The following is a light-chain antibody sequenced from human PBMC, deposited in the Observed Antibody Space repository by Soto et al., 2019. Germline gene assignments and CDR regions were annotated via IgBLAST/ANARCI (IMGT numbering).Light chain of an antibody. Sequence: QSVLTQPASVSGSPGQSITISCTGTSGDIGSYNRVSWYQQHPGKAPKLIIYEVTDRPLGVSNRFSGSKSGNTASLTISGLQAEDEAEYYCSSYTNINTRAGVFGTGTKVTVL. CDR3: SSYTNINTRAGV. CDR2: EVT. CDR1: SGDIGSYNR. J-gene: IGLJ1*01. V-gene: IGLV2-14*01.